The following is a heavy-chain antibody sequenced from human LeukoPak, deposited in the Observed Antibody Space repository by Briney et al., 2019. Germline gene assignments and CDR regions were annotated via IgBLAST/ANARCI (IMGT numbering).Heavy chain of an antibody. J-gene: IGHJ3*01. V-gene: IGHV3-30*02. Sequence: GGSLRLSSSASGFPLSSYAMHWVRQAPGQGLEWMAFIRYDGPNTKTYYADAVKGRFTISRDNFRNTVYLQMNSLRAEDTAIYFCATPRGGKQLLDAFDLWGQGTMVIVSS. CDR1: GFPLSSYA. CDR2: IRYDGPN. D-gene: IGHD1-1*01. CDR3: ATPRGGKQLLDAFDL.